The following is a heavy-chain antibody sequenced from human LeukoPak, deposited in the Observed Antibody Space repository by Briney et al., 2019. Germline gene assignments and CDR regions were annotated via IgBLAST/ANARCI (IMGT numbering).Heavy chain of an antibody. D-gene: IGHD3-22*01. Sequence: ASVKVSCKASGYTFTSYGISWVRQAPGQGLEWMGWISAYNGNTNYAQKLQGRVTMTTDTSTSTAYMELRSLRSDDTAVYYSARARSNYYDSSGYSGLDAFDIWGQGTMVTVSS. CDR2: ISAYNGNT. V-gene: IGHV1-18*01. CDR3: ARARSNYYDSSGYSGLDAFDI. CDR1: GYTFTSYG. J-gene: IGHJ3*02.